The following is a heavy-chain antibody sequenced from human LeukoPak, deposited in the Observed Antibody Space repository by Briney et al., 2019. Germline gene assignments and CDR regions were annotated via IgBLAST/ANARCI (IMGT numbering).Heavy chain of an antibody. CDR2: IKQDGSEK. CDR1: GFTFSSYW. V-gene: IGHV3-7*01. CDR3: ARVPPYGDYRGDSQPADY. Sequence: PGGSLRLSYAASGFTFSSYWMSWVRQAPGKGLEWVANIKQDGSEKYYVDSVKGRFTISRDNAKNSLYLQMNSLRAEDTAVYYCARVPPYGDYRGDSQPADYWGQGTLVTVSS. D-gene: IGHD4-17*01. J-gene: IGHJ4*02.